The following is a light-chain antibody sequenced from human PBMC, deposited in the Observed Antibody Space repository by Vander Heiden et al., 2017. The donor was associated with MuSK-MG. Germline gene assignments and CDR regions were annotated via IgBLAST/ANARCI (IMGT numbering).Light chain of an antibody. V-gene: IGLV2-23*02. CDR1: RSDFVNYNL. J-gene: IGLJ2*01. CDR3: CSYADRAR. CDR2: EVN. Sequence: QSALTQPASESGSPGQSITISCTGTRSDFVNYNLVSWYQQHPGKDPKVIIFEVNKRASGVSHRFSGSKSGNTAFLTISGLQAEDEADYYCCSYADRARFGGGTKLTVL.